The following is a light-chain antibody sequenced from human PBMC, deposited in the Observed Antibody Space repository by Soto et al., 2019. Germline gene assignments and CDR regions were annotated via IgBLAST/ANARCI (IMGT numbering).Light chain of an antibody. V-gene: IGKV1-8*01. J-gene: IGKJ1*01. CDR1: QGISSY. CDR3: QHYNSYSEA. Sequence: AIRMTQSPSSFSASTGDRVTITCRASQGISSYLAWYQQKPGKAPKLLIYAASTLQSGVPPRFSGSGSGTEFTLTISSLQPDDFATYYCQHYNSYSEAFGQGTKVDI. CDR2: AAS.